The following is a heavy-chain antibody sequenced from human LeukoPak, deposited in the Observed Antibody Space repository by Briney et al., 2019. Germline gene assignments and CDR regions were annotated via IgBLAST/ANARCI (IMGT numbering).Heavy chain of an antibody. J-gene: IGHJ4*02. CDR3: ARSLLSAVAGLVDL. Sequence: PGGSLRLSCAASGFTFSSYEMNWVRQAPGKGLEWIGYISDRGRATYNPSLKSRLTISLDTSKNQFSLKLNSVTAADTAVYYCARSLLSAVAGLVDLWGQGTLVTVSS. CDR1: GFTFSSYE. CDR2: ISDRGRA. V-gene: IGHV4-59*01. D-gene: IGHD6-19*01.